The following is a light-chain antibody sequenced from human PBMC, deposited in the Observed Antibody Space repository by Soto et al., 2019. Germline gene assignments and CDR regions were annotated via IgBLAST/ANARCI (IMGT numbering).Light chain of an antibody. CDR2: GGP. Sequence: EIVLTQSPGTLSLSPGERATLSCRASQSVSSSYLAWYQQKPGQAPRLLIYGGPSRATGIPDRFSGSGSGTDFTLSISRLEPQDFAVYYCQQYGSSPPITFGQGTRLEIK. V-gene: IGKV3-20*01. CDR1: QSVSSSY. J-gene: IGKJ5*01. CDR3: QQYGSSPPIT.